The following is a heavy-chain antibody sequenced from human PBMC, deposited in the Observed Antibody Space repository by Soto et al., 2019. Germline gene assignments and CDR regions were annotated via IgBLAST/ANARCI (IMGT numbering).Heavy chain of an antibody. CDR2: ISYDGSNK. D-gene: IGHD6-13*01. CDR3: ARVLGGRRAAYSCSWYFDY. CDR1: GFTFSSYG. J-gene: IGHJ4*02. Sequence: TLRLSCAASGFTFSSYGMHWVRQAPGKGLEWVAGISYDGSNKYYADSVKGRFTISRANSKNTLYLQMNSRRAEGTAVYYCARVLGGRRAAYSCSWYFDYGGQGT. V-gene: IGHV3-30*05.